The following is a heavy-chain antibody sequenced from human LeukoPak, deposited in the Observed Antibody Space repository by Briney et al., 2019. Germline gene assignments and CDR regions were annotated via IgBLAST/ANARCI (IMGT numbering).Heavy chain of an antibody. CDR2: ISYDGSNK. CDR3: ARAKSTKYYFDY. V-gene: IGHV3-30-3*01. J-gene: IGHJ4*02. Sequence: PGRSLRLSCAASGFTFSSYAMHWVRQAPGKGLEWVAVISYDGSNKYYADSVKGRFTISTDNSKNTLYLQMNSLRAEDTAVYYCARAKSTKYYFDYWGQGTLVTVSS. CDR1: GFTFSSYA.